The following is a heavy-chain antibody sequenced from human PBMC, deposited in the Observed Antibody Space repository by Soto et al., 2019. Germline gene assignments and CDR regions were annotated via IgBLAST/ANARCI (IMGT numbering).Heavy chain of an antibody. D-gene: IGHD2-21*02. Sequence: TLSLTCAVSGGSISSGGYSWSWIRQPPGKALEWLALIYWDDDKRYSPSLRSRLTINKDTSKNQVVLTMTNMDPVDTATYYCIQSRCGGDCLQSYASHYYYGMDVWGQGTTVTVSS. CDR2: IYWDDDK. CDR1: GGSISSGGYS. J-gene: IGHJ6*02. CDR3: IQSRCGGDCLQSYASHYYYGMDV. V-gene: IGHV2-5*08.